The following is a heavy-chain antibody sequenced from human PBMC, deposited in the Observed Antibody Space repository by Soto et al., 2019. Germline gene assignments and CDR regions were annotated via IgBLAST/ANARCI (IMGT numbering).Heavy chain of an antibody. V-gene: IGHV3-53*01. Sequence: EVQLVESGGGLIQPGGSLRLICAASGLSVTANYMTWVRQAPGKGLEWLSIINRGGGTYYADSLKGRAIISRDGSRNMVFLQMNSLTAEDAGVYYCARRDDSETFDIWGRGTAVNVSS. J-gene: IGHJ3*02. CDR2: INRGGGT. CDR3: ARRDDSETFDI. D-gene: IGHD5-18*01. CDR1: GLSVTANY.